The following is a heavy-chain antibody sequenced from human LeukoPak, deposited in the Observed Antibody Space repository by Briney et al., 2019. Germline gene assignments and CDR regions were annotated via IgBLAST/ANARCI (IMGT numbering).Heavy chain of an antibody. D-gene: IGHD5-24*01. Sequence: GGSLRLSCAASGYTFSTYNMNWVRQAPGKGLEWVSYISSSSSIKYYADSVRGRFTISRDNAKNSLSLEMNSLRAEDTAVYYCARVDGAGYNFFDYWGQGTLVTVSS. CDR1: GYTFSTYN. CDR2: ISSSSSIK. CDR3: ARVDGAGYNFFDY. J-gene: IGHJ4*02. V-gene: IGHV3-48*04.